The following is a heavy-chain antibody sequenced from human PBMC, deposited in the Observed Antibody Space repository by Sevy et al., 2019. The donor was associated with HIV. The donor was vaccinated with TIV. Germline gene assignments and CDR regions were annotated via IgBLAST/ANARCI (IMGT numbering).Heavy chain of an antibody. V-gene: IGHV3-30*02. CDR1: GFTFSNHA. CDR3: ARDRKVLLVVYAVPFDVFDI. Sequence: GGSLRLSCAASGFTFSNHAMHWVRQAPGKGLEWVAFIRYDGSNEYYADSVKGRFTISRDNSKNTVYLKMSSLRPEDTAVYYCARDRKVLLVVYAVPFDVFDIWGQGTMVTVSS. J-gene: IGHJ3*02. D-gene: IGHD2-8*02. CDR2: IRYDGSNE.